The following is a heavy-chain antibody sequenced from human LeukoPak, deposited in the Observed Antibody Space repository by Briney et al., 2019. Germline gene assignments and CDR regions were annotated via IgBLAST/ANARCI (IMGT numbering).Heavy chain of an antibody. CDR3: ARGAIAAAGTFDY. CDR1: VGTLSSYA. J-gene: IGHJ4*02. Sequence: ASVKVSCKASVGTLSSYAISWVRQAPGQGLEWMGGIIPIFGTANYAQKFQGRVTITTDESTSTAYMELSSLRSEDTAVYYCARGAIAAAGTFDYWGEGTLVTVSS. D-gene: IGHD6-13*01. CDR2: IIPIFGTA. V-gene: IGHV1-69*05.